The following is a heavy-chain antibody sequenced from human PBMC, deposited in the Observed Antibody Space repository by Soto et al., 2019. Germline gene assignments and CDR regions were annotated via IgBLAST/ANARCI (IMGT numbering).Heavy chain of an antibody. V-gene: IGHV4-59*12. D-gene: IGHD3-16*01. J-gene: IGHJ6*02. CDR3: ARDPGGGYYYYGLDV. CDR2: IYYSGNT. CDR1: GGSISSYY. Sequence: SETLSLTCTVSGGSISSYYWSWIRQSPGKGLEWIGYIYYSGNTNYNPSLKSRITISVDTSKNQFSLKLSSVTAADTAVYYCARDPGGGYYYYGLDVWGQGTTVTVSS.